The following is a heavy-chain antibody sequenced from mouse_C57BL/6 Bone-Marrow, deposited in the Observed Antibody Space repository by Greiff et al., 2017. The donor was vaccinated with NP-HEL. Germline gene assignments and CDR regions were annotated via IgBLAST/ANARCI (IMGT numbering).Heavy chain of an antibody. CDR3: AGGAIYSDYDDYAMDY. CDR2: INPYNGGT. Sequence: VQLQQSGPVLVKPGASVKMSCKASGYTFTDYYMNWVKQSHGKSLEWIGVINPYNGGTSYNQKFKGKATLTVDKSSSTAYMELNSLTSEDSAVYYCAGGAIYSDYDDYAMDYWGQGTSVTVSS. V-gene: IGHV1-19*01. CDR1: GYTFTDYY. D-gene: IGHD2-4*01. J-gene: IGHJ4*01.